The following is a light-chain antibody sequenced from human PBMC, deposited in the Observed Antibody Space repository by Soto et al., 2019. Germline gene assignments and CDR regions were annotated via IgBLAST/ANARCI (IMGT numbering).Light chain of an antibody. Sequence: QPVLTQPPSASGTPGQRVTISCSGSSSNIGSNTVNWYQQLPGTAPKLLIYSNNQRPSGVPDRFSGSKSGTSASLAISGLQSEDEADYCCAAWDDSLNGYVFGTGTKLTV. J-gene: IGLJ1*01. CDR2: SNN. CDR1: SSNIGSNT. V-gene: IGLV1-44*01. CDR3: AAWDDSLNGYV.